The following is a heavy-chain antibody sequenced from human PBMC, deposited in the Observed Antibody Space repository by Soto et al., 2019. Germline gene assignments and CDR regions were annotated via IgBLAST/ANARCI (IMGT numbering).Heavy chain of an antibody. CDR3: ARGPLRPYSSGWYVSANWFDP. Sequence: SVKVSCKASGGTFSSYAISWVRQAPGQGLEWMGGIIPIFGTANYAQKFQGRVTITADESTSTAYMELRSLRSDDTAVYYCARGPLRPYSSGWYVSANWFDPWG. D-gene: IGHD6-19*01. V-gene: IGHV1-69*13. J-gene: IGHJ5*02. CDR2: IIPIFGTA. CDR1: GGTFSSYA.